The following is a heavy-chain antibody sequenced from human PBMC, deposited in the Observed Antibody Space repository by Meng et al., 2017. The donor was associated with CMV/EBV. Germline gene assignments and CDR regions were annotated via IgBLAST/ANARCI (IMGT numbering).Heavy chain of an antibody. V-gene: IGHV3-20*04. D-gene: IGHD1-26*01. CDR1: GFTFDDYG. CDR2: INWSGGST. CDR3: AREAIVGAASDY. Sequence: GESLKISCAASGFTFDDYGMSWVRQAPGKGLEWVSYINWSGGSTGYVDSVKGRFTIFRDNAKNSLYLQMNSLRVEDTAFYYCAREAIVGAASDYWGQGTLVTVSS. J-gene: IGHJ4*02.